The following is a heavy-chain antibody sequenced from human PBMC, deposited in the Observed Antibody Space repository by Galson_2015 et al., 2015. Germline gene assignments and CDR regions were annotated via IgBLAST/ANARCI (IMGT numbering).Heavy chain of an antibody. J-gene: IGHJ3*02. CDR3: ARAGRYPVGSCGGDCKPPSGLFDI. CDR2: IYPGDSDT. Sequence: QSGAEVKKPGESLKISCKGSGYSFTSYWIGWVRQMPGKGLEWMGIIYPGDSDTRYSPSFQGQVTISADKSISTAYLQWSSLKASDTAMYYCARAGRYPVGSCGGDCKPPSGLFDIWGQGTMVTVSS. CDR1: GYSFTSYW. V-gene: IGHV5-51*01. D-gene: IGHD2-21*02.